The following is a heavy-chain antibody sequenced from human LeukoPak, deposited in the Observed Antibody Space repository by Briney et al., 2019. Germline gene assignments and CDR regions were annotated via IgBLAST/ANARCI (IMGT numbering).Heavy chain of an antibody. CDR3: ARDLYCGGDCYSNFDY. Sequence: GGSLRLSCAASGFIFSSYSMNWVRQAPGKGLEWVSSISSSSSYIYYADSVKGRFTISRDNAKNSLYLQMNSLRAEDTAVYYCARDLYCGGDCYSNFDYWGQGTLVTVSS. CDR1: GFIFSSYS. J-gene: IGHJ4*02. V-gene: IGHV3-21*01. CDR2: ISSSSSYI. D-gene: IGHD2-21*01.